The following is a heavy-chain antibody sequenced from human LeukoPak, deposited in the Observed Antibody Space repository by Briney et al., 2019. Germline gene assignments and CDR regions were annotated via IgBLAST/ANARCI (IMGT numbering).Heavy chain of an antibody. J-gene: IGHJ4*02. Sequence: GGSLRLSCAASGFRFSNYWMTWVRQAPGKGLEWVANIKQDGSEKYYVDSVKGRFTISRDNAKNSLYLQMNSLRAEDTAVYYCARVALYGDLFDYWGQGTLVTVSS. CDR1: GFRFSNYW. D-gene: IGHD4-17*01. CDR2: IKQDGSEK. V-gene: IGHV3-7*01. CDR3: ARVALYGDLFDY.